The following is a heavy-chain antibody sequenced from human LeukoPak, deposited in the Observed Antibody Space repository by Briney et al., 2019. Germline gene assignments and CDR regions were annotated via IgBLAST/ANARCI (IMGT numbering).Heavy chain of an antibody. V-gene: IGHV3-74*01. CDR2: INSDGSST. Sequence: GRSLRLSCAASGFTFSSYWMHWVRQAPGKWLVWVSRINSDGSSTSYADSVKGRFTISRDNAKNTLYLQMNSLRAEDTAVYYCARAVGYCSGGSCPLDYWGQGAWSPSPQ. J-gene: IGHJ4*02. CDR3: ARAVGYCSGGSCPLDY. CDR1: GFTFSSYW. D-gene: IGHD2-15*01.